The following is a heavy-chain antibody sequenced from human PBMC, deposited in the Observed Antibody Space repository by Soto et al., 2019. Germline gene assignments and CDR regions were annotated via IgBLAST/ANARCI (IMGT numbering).Heavy chain of an antibody. J-gene: IGHJ4*02. CDR2: MSHDGTNE. CDR1: GFSFTHYT. CDR3: ARKWGTYSSASLDF. V-gene: IGHV3-30*04. Sequence: QLVESGGGVVQPGGSLRLSCATSGFSFTHYTINWVRQAPGKGLEWVAVMSHDGTNENYADSVKGRFTISRDNSKTTVYLQMNSLTPEDTALYYCARKWGTYSSASLDFWGLGTLVTVSS. D-gene: IGHD6-19*01.